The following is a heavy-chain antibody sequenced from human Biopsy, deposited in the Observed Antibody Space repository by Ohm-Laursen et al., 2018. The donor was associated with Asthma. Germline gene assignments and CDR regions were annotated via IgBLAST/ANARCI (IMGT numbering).Heavy chain of an antibody. CDR2: ISSGFGST. CDR3: AKVGHGNGDYVGWFDP. Sequence: SLRLSCTASGFTVSNFAMNWVRQAPGQGLEWVSVISSGFGSTYYADSVKGRFTISRDTSMNTLYLQMNSLRAEDTAVYYCAKVGHGNGDYVGWFDPWGQGTLVTVSS. D-gene: IGHD4-17*01. V-gene: IGHV3-23*01. J-gene: IGHJ5*02. CDR1: GFTVSNFA.